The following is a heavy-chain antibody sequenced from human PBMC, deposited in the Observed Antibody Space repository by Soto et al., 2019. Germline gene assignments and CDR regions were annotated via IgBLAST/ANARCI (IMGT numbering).Heavy chain of an antibody. J-gene: IGHJ4*02. D-gene: IGHD2-15*01. CDR1: GYTFTSYG. CDR2: ISAYNGNT. CDR3: ARDPHQRWYREHYFDN. V-gene: IGHV1-18*01. Sequence: ASVKVSCKASGYTFTSYGISWVRQAPGQGLEWMGWISAYNGNTNYAQKLQGRVTMTTDTSTSTAYMELRSLRSDDTALYYFARDPHQRWYREHYFDNWGQGTMGTVAS.